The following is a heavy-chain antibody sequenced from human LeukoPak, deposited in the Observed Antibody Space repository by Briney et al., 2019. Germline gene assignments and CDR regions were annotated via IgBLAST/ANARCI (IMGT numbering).Heavy chain of an antibody. Sequence: ASVKVSCKVSGGTFSSYAISWVRQAPGQGLEWMGGIIPIFGTANYAQKFQGRVTITTDESTSTAYMELSSLRSEDTAVYYCARATSGSYGSDYYYMDVWGKGTTVTVSS. D-gene: IGHD1-26*01. CDR1: GGTFSSYA. J-gene: IGHJ6*03. V-gene: IGHV1-69*05. CDR2: IIPIFGTA. CDR3: ARATSGSYGSDYYYMDV.